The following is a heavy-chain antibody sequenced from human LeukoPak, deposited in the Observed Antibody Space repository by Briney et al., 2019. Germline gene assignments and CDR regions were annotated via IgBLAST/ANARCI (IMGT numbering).Heavy chain of an antibody. J-gene: IGHJ4*02. V-gene: IGHV5-51*01. CDR3: ARHNEADGHHYFDY. Sequence: GESLKISWKGSGYSFTSYWIGRVRQMPGKGLEWMGIIYPGDSDTRYSPSFQGQVTISADKSISTAYLQWSSLKAPDTAMYYCARHNEADGHHYFDYWGQGTLVTVSS. CDR2: IYPGDSDT. D-gene: IGHD2-8*01. CDR1: GYSFTSYW.